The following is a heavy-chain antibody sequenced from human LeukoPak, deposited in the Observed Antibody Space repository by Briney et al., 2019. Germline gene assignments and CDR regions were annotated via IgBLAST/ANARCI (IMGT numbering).Heavy chain of an antibody. CDR3: ARTSKVTSAMDI. CDR2: INAAGNT. CDR1: GFTFSTYD. Sequence: GGSLRLSCAASGFTFSTYDLHWVRQPTGKGLEWVSNINAAGNTYYPASVKGRFTISRENAKNSVYLQMNNVRAGDTAVYYCARTSKVTSAMDIWGQGTMVTVSS. V-gene: IGHV3-13*04. D-gene: IGHD4-23*01. J-gene: IGHJ3*02.